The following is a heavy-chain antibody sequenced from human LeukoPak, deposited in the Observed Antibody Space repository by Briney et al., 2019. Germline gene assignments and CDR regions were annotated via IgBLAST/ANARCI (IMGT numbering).Heavy chain of an antibody. CDR1: GFTFSSYW. Sequence: GGPLRLSCAASGFTFSSYWMHWVRQAPGKGLVWVSRINRDGSNTDYADSVRGRFTISRDNAKNTLYLQLNSLRAEDTAVYYCARDIETAAIDYWGRGTLVTVSS. CDR3: ARDIETAAIDY. V-gene: IGHV3-74*01. CDR2: INRDGSNT. D-gene: IGHD6-13*01. J-gene: IGHJ4*02.